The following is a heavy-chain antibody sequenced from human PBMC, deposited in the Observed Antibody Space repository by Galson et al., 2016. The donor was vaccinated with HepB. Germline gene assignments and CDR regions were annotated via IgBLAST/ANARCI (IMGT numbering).Heavy chain of an antibody. V-gene: IGHV1-3*01. J-gene: IGHJ4*02. Sequence: SVKVSCKASGYTFTSYVMHWVRQAPGQRLEWMGWINAGNGNTYYSQKFQGRVTLTRDTSATTSYLELRNLRSEDTAVYYCATSTAQIAVAGNYFDYWGQGTLVTVSS. D-gene: IGHD6-19*01. CDR2: INAGNGNT. CDR1: GYTFTSYV. CDR3: ATSTAQIAVAGNYFDY.